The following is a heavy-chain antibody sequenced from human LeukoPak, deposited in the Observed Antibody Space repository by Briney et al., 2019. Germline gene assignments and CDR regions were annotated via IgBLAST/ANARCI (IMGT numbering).Heavy chain of an antibody. D-gene: IGHD1-26*01. V-gene: IGHV3-7*03. CDR3: ARVRGSYSDY. J-gene: IGHJ4*02. CDR1: GFTFSSYW. CDR2: IKRDGSEK. Sequence: PGGSLRLSCAASGFTFSSYWMTWVRQAPGKGLEWVANIKRDGSEKHYVDSVKGRFTISRDNSKNTLYLQMNSLRAEDTAVYYCARVRGSYSDYWGQGTLATVSS.